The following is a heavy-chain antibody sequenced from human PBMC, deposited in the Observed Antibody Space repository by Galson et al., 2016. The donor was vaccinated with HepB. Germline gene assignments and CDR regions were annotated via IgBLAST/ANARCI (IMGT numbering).Heavy chain of an antibody. D-gene: IGHD3-10*01. CDR2: IHYNGRP. V-gene: IGHV4/OR15-8*01. J-gene: IGHJ4*02. CDR3: ARGELALGFDY. CDR1: GGSITSSDW. Sequence: SETLSLTCSVSGGSITSSDWWSWVRQPPGKGLEWIAEIHYNGRPNHSPSLKSRVTTSVDKSRNQFSLKLSSVTAADTAVYYCARGELALGFDYWGQGALVTVSS.